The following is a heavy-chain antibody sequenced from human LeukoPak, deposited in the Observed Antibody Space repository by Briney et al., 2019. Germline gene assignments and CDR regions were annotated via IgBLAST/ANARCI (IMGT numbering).Heavy chain of an antibody. Sequence: GGSLRLSCAASRFIFGDHYLAWVRQAPGKGLEWVGLIRNKAASYTTEYAASVKGRFTISRDDSKNSVYLQLNSLKTEDTAVYYCARDRYGGVDYWGQGTLVTVSS. CDR3: ARDRYGGVDY. CDR1: RFIFGDHY. CDR2: IRNKAASYTT. J-gene: IGHJ4*02. V-gene: IGHV3-72*01. D-gene: IGHD4-23*01.